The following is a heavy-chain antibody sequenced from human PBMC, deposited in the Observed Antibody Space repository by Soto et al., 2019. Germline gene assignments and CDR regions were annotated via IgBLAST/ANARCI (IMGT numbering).Heavy chain of an antibody. CDR3: AKVGVTDAFDI. V-gene: IGHV3-23*01. CDR1: GFTFISYA. D-gene: IGHD3-16*01. CDR2: ISGSGGST. Sequence: PWGSLRLSCAASGFTFISYAMICFRQAPGKGLEWVSAISGSGGSTYYADSVKGRFTISRDNSKNTLYLQMNSLRAEDTAVYYCAKVGVTDAFDIWGQGTMVTVSS. J-gene: IGHJ3*02.